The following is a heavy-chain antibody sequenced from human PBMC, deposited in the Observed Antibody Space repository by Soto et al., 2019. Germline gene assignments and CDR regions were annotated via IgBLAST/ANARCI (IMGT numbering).Heavy chain of an antibody. Sequence: QVQLQESGPGLVKPSGTLSLTCAVSGGSISSSNWWSWVRQPPGKGLEWIGEIYHSGSTNYNPSLKSRVTISVDKSKNQFSLKLSSVTAADTAVYYCAGPGGYCSSTSCYSVDWFDPWGQGTLVTVSS. V-gene: IGHV4-4*02. J-gene: IGHJ5*02. CDR3: AGPGGYCSSTSCYSVDWFDP. CDR2: IYHSGST. D-gene: IGHD2-2*01. CDR1: GGSISSSNW.